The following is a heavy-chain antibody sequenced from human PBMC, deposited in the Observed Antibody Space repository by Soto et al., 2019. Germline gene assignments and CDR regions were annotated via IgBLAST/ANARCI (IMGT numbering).Heavy chain of an antibody. Sequence: ASGKVSCKASGYTFTSYAMHWVRQAPGRRLEGMGWINAGNGNTKYSQKFQGRVTITRDTSASTAYMELSSLRSEDTAVYYCARXSGWYPPFDYWGQGTLVTVSS. CDR2: INAGNGNT. D-gene: IGHD6-19*01. V-gene: IGHV1-3*01. J-gene: IGHJ4*02. CDR3: ARXSGWYPPFDY. CDR1: GYTFTSYA.